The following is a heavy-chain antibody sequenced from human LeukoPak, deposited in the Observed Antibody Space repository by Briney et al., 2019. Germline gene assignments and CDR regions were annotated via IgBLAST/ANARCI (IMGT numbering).Heavy chain of an antibody. CDR2: INQDASEK. CDR1: GFTFSTYW. V-gene: IGHV3-7*01. D-gene: IGHD5-24*01. J-gene: IGHJ4*02. CDR3: ASHSHNNYFDY. Sequence: PGGSLRLSCAASGFTFSTYWMSWVRRAPGKGLEWVANINQDASEKYYVDSVKGRFTISRDNAKKSLYLQMDSLRAEDTAVYYCASHSHNNYFDYWGQGTLVTVSS.